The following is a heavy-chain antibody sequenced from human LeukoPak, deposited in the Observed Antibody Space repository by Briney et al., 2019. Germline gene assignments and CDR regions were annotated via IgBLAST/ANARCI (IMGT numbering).Heavy chain of an antibody. D-gene: IGHD5-24*01. V-gene: IGHV4-59*08. J-gene: IGHJ5*02. CDR2: IYYSGST. CDR1: GGSISNYY. CDR3: ARHTAEKYNWFDR. Sequence: SETLSLTCTVSGGSISNYYWSWIRQPPGKGLEWIGYIYYSGSTNYNPSLKSRVTISVDTSKNQFSLKLSSVTATDTAVYYCARHTAEKYNWFDRWGQGTLVAVSS.